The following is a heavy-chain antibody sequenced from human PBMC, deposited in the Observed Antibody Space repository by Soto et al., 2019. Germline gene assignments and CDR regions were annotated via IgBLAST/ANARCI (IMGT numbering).Heavy chain of an antibody. Sequence: GGSLRLSCAASGFTFSSYGMHWVRQAPGKGLEWVAVISYDGSNKYYADSVKGRFTTSRDNSKNTLYLQMNSLRAEDTAVYYCAKDLHYSSSWGGGMDVWGQGTTVTVSS. V-gene: IGHV3-30*18. J-gene: IGHJ6*02. CDR2: ISYDGSNK. D-gene: IGHD6-13*01. CDR3: AKDLHYSSSWGGGMDV. CDR1: GFTFSSYG.